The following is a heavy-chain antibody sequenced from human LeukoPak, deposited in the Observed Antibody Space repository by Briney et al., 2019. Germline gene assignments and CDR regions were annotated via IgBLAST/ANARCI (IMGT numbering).Heavy chain of an antibody. J-gene: IGHJ4*02. CDR1: GFTFSSYA. V-gene: IGHV3-30-3*01. Sequence: GSLRLSCAASGFTFSSYAMHWVRQAPGKGLEWVAVISYDGSNKYYADSVKGRFTISRDNSKNTLYLQMNSLRADDTAVYYCAKENGSYYGGADYWGQGTLVTVSS. CDR2: ISYDGSNK. D-gene: IGHD1-26*01. CDR3: AKENGSYYGGADY.